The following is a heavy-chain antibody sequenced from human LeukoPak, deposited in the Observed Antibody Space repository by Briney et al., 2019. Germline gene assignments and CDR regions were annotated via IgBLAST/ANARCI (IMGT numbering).Heavy chain of an antibody. Sequence: GGSLRLSCAASGFTVSSNYMSWVRQAPGKGLEWVSSISSSSSYIYYADSVKGRFTISRDNAKNSLYLQMNSLRAEDTAVYYCARASHFTSSSWYVRSSGEDYWGQGTLVTVSS. V-gene: IGHV3-21*01. D-gene: IGHD6-13*01. CDR1: GFTVSSNY. CDR2: ISSSSSYI. J-gene: IGHJ4*02. CDR3: ARASHFTSSSWYVRSSGEDY.